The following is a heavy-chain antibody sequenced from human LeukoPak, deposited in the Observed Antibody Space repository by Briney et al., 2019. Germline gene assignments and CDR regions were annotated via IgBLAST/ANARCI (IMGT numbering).Heavy chain of an antibody. J-gene: IGHJ4*02. V-gene: IGHV3-23*01. CDR3: ATYLAAADH. CDR2: ISGNSDGK. Sequence: GGSLRLSCAASGFTFTTYAMTWVRQAPGKGLEWVSAISGNSDGKYYADSVRGRFTISRDNSRNTLFLQTNSLRAEDTAIYYCATYLAAADHWGQGTQVTVSS. D-gene: IGHD6-13*01. CDR1: GFTFTTYA.